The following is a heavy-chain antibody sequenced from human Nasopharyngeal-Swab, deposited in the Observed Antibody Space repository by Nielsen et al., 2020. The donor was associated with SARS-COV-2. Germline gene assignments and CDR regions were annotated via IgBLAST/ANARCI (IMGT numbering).Heavy chain of an antibody. CDR3: ARRGDYGDYYFDY. J-gene: IGHJ4*02. D-gene: IGHD4-17*01. V-gene: IGHV1-2*06. Sequence: WVRQAPGQGLEWMGRVNPNSGGTNYAQKFQGRVTKTRDTSISTAYMELSRLTSDDTAVYYCARRGDYGDYYFDYWGQGTLVTVSS. CDR2: VNPNSGGT.